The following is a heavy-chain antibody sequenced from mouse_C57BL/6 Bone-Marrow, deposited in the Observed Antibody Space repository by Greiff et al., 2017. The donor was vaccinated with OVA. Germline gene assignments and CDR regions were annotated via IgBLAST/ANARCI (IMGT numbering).Heavy chain of an antibody. CDR3: ARHEGPAWFAY. V-gene: IGHV5-12*01. Sequence: EVMLVESGGGLVQPGGSLKLSCAASGFTFSDYYMYWVRQTPEKRLEWVAYISNGGGSTYYPDTVKGRFTISRDNAKNTLYLQMSRLKSEDTAMYYCARHEGPAWFAYGGQGTLVTVSA. CDR2: ISNGGGST. J-gene: IGHJ3*01. CDR1: GFTFSDYY.